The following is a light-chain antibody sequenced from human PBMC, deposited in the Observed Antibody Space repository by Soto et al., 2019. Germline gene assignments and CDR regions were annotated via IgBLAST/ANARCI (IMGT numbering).Light chain of an antibody. Sequence: QAVVTQPPSVSGTPGQRVNISCSGSSSNIGSKSVSWYQHLPQTAPKLLIYSNNQRPSGVPGRFSGTKSGTSASLAISGLQSDDETQYYCAAWDDSLNVLVFGGGTKVTVL. CDR3: AAWDDSLNVLV. J-gene: IGLJ2*01. CDR1: SSNIGSKS. CDR2: SNN. V-gene: IGLV1-44*01.